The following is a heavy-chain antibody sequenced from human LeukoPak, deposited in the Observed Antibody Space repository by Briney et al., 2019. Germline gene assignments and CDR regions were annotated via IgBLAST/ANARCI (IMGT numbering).Heavy chain of an antibody. V-gene: IGHV4-34*01. Sequence: SETLSLTCAVTGGSFTGFYGSWLRQPPGKGLEWIGEINHSGSTNYNPSLKSRVTISVDTSKNQFSLKLSSVTAADTAVYYCARAPGYSSSRFDYWGQGTLVTVSS. CDR2: INHSGST. CDR3: ARAPGYSSSRFDY. CDR1: GGSFTGFY. J-gene: IGHJ4*02. D-gene: IGHD5-18*01.